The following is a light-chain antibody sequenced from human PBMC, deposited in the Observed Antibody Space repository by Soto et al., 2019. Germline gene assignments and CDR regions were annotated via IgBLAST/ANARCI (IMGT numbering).Light chain of an antibody. J-gene: IGKJ1*01. CDR1: QSISDS. CDR3: QQYNSYWT. Sequence: DILMTQSPFTLSASIGDRVTITCRASQSISDSLAWYQQKPGKAPKLLIYQASSLESGVPSRFSGSGSGTEFTLTISSLQPDDFATYFCQQYNSYWTFGQGTKVEIK. CDR2: QAS. V-gene: IGKV1-5*03.